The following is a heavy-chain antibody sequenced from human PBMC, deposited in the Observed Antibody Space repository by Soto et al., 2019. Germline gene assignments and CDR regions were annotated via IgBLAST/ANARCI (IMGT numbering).Heavy chain of an antibody. CDR1: GYSFTSYW. CDR2: SYPFYSDT. Sequence: PGESLKISCKGSGYSFTSYWIFWVRQMPVKGLGLMGISYPFYSDTRYSPSFQGQVTISADNSVRTSYLQWISLKASETAMYYCARQLIRNSFDPWGQGTLVTVSS. CDR3: ARQLIRNSFDP. J-gene: IGHJ5*02. V-gene: IGHV5-51*01.